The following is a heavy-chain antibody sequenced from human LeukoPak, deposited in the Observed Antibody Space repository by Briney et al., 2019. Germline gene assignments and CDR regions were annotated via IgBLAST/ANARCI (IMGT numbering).Heavy chain of an antibody. Sequence: GGSLRLSCAASGFTFSSYAMSWVRQAPGKGLEWVSAIGGSGISTFYRDSVKGRFTISRDNPKNTLYLLMNSLRAEDTAVYYRARRGTTYCTVDSCHPNWFDPWGQGTLVTVSS. V-gene: IGHV3-23*01. CDR2: IGGSGIST. J-gene: IGHJ5*02. CDR3: ARRGTTYCTVDSCHPNWFDP. D-gene: IGHD2-15*01. CDR1: GFTFSSYA.